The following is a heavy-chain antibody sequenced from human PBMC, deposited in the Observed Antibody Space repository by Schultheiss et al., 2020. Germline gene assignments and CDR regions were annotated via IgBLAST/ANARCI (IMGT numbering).Heavy chain of an antibody. J-gene: IGHJ6*02. CDR1: GFTVSSNY. CDR3: ATRQYSTGYYGMDV. D-gene: IGHD6-19*01. V-gene: IGHV3-53*01. CDR2: INSDGSST. Sequence: GGSLRLSCAASGFTVSSNYMSWVRQAPGKGLEWVSRINSDGSSTFYADSVKGRFSISSDNSKNTLYLQMNSLRAEDTAVYYCATRQYSTGYYGMDVWGQGTTVTVAS.